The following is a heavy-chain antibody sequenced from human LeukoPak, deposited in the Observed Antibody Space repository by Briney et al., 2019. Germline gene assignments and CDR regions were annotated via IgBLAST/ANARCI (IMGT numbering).Heavy chain of an antibody. D-gene: IGHD3-10*01. V-gene: IGHV4-31*03. CDR3: ATSSGSYVFDY. J-gene: IGHJ4*02. Sequence: SETLSLTCTVSGGSISSGGYYWSWIRQHPGKGLEWIGYIYYSGSTYYNPSLKSRVIISVDTSKNQFSLKLSSVTAADTAVYYCATSSGSYVFDYWGQGTLVTVSP. CDR2: IYYSGST. CDR1: GGSISSGGYY.